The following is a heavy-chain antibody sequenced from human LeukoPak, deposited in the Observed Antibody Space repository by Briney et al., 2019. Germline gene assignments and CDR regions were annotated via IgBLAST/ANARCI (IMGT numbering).Heavy chain of an antibody. J-gene: IGHJ5*02. CDR1: GYSFTSYW. Sequence: EESLKISCKGSGYSFTSYWIGWVRQMPGKGLEWMGIIYPGDSDTRYSPSFQGQVTISADKSISTAYLQWSSLKASDTAMYYCARESHIRFLEWSSPEYNWFDPWGQGTLVTVSS. CDR3: ARESHIRFLEWSSPEYNWFDP. D-gene: IGHD3-3*01. V-gene: IGHV5-51*01. CDR2: IYPGDSDT.